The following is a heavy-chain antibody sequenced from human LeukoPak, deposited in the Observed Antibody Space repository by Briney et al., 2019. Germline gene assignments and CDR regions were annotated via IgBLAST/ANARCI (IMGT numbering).Heavy chain of an antibody. J-gene: IGHJ4*02. Sequence: GGSLRLSCAPSGFTFSSYSMNWVRHVQGKGLEWVGSISSSSSDIYYADSVKGRVNISRDNAKNSLYLQMNSLRAEDTAVYYCARDPVDEGNDYWGQGTLVTVSS. D-gene: IGHD2-15*01. CDR1: GFTFSSYS. CDR2: ISSSSSDI. V-gene: IGHV3-21*01. CDR3: ARDPVDEGNDY.